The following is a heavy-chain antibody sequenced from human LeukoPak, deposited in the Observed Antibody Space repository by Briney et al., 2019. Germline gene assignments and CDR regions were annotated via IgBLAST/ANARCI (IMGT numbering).Heavy chain of an antibody. CDR1: GYTFTNYY. Sequence: ASVKVSCTASGYTFTNYYMHWVRQAPGQGLEWMGFINPIGGSTSDAQKFQGRVTMTRDTSTSTVYMELSSLRSEDTAVYYCVRNDASGLDYWGQGTLVTVSS. CDR3: VRNDASGLDY. V-gene: IGHV1-46*03. CDR2: INPIGGST. D-gene: IGHD3-10*01. J-gene: IGHJ4*02.